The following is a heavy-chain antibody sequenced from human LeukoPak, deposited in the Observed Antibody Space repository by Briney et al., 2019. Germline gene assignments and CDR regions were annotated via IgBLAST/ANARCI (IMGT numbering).Heavy chain of an antibody. J-gene: IGHJ4*02. Sequence: PSETLSLTCTVSGYSISSGYYWGWIRQPPGKGLEWIGSIYHSGSTYYNPSLKSRVTISVDTSKNQFSLKLSSVTAADTAVYYRARAIRYCSSTSCYSGFDYWGQGTLVTVSS. CDR3: ARAIRYCSSTSCYSGFDY. CDR2: IYHSGST. D-gene: IGHD2-2*01. V-gene: IGHV4-38-2*02. CDR1: GYSISSGYY.